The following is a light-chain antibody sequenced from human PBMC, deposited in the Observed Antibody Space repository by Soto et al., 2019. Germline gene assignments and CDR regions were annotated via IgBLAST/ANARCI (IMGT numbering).Light chain of an antibody. V-gene: IGKV4-1*01. CDR2: WAS. Sequence: DIVMTQSPDALAVSLGERATINCKSSQSVLYSSNNKNYLAWYQQKPGQPPKLLIYWASTRECGVPDRFSGSGYGTDFTLTISSLQAEYVAVYYCQQYYSTPPLTFGGGTKVEIK. J-gene: IGKJ4*01. CDR3: QQYYSTPPLT. CDR1: QSVLYSSNNKNY.